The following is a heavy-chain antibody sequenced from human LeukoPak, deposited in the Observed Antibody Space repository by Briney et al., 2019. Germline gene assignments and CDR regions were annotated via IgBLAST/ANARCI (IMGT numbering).Heavy chain of an antibody. CDR1: GFTFTSYG. CDR3: AKGRGVMVYAPDY. Sequence: GGSLRLSCAASGFTFTSYGMHWVRQAPGKGLEWVAVMWYDGSNQYCADSVKGRFTISRDSSKNTPYLQMNSLRAEDTAVYYCAKGRGVMVYAPDYWGQGTLVTVSS. CDR2: MWYDGSNQ. D-gene: IGHD2-8*01. J-gene: IGHJ4*02. V-gene: IGHV3-33*06.